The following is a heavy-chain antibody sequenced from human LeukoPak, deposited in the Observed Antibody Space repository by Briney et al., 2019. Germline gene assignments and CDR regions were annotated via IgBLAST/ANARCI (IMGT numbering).Heavy chain of an antibody. CDR1: GFTFSSYG. J-gene: IGHJ6*04. D-gene: IGHD2-15*01. CDR2: IWYDGSNK. CDR3: ARELPYCSGGSCYSIYGMDV. V-gene: IGHV3-33*01. Sequence: GRSLRLSCAASGFTFSSYGMHWVRQAPGKGLEWVAVIWYDGSNKYYADSVKGRFTISRDNSKNTLYLQMNSLRAEDTAVYYCARELPYCSGGSCYSIYGMDVWGKGTTVNVSP.